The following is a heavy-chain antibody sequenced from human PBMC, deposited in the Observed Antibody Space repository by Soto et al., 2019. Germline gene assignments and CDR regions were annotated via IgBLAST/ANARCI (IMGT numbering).Heavy chain of an antibody. CDR2: IYYSGNT. CDR1: GDSISSGDYY. D-gene: IGHD6-13*01. CDR3: ASDFKRYSSPPGPLEY. J-gene: IGHJ4*02. V-gene: IGHV4-30-4*01. Sequence: QVQLRESGPGLVKPSQTLSLTCTVSGDSISSGDYYWSWIRQPPGKVLEWIGCIYYSGNTYYNPSLKIRFIISVDTSQNQSSLKLSSVTAAGTAVYYCASDFKRYSSPPGPLEYWGLGTPVTVSS.